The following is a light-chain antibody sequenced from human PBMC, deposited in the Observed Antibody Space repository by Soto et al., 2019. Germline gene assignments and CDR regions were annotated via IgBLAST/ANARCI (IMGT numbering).Light chain of an antibody. V-gene: IGKV1-5*03. CDR1: QSIGIW. CDR3: QQYRDYSWT. Sequence: IQMTQSPSTVSASVGDRVAITCRASQSIGIWLAWYQQKPGKAPRFLISTAPTLLGGVPSRFSGSGSGTEFTLTISSLQPDDFATYYCQQYRDYSWTFGQGTKVEIK. CDR2: TAP. J-gene: IGKJ1*01.